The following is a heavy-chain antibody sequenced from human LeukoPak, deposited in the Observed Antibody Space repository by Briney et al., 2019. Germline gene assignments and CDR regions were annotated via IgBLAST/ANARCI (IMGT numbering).Heavy chain of an antibody. V-gene: IGHV4-39*07. CDR3: ARDGAETVVPAAIFLDY. D-gene: IGHD2-2*01. CDR1: GGSISSSSYY. Sequence: SETLSLTCTVSGGSISSSSYYWGWIRQPPGKGLEWIGSIYYSGSTYYNPSLKSRVTISVDTSKNQFSLKLSSVTAADTAVYYCARDGAETVVPAAIFLDYWGQGTLVTVSS. CDR2: IYYSGST. J-gene: IGHJ4*02.